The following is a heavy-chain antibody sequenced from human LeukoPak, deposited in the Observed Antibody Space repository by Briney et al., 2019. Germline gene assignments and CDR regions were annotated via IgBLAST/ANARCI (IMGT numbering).Heavy chain of an antibody. CDR2: ISYDGSNK. J-gene: IGHJ3*02. Sequence: GGSLRLSCAASGFTFSSYGMHWVRQAPGKGLEWVAVISYDGSNKYYADSVKGRFTISRDNSKNTLYLQMNSLRAEDTAVYYCAKDFEDLGEGGIFTAFDIWGQETMVTVSS. CDR1: GFTFSSYG. D-gene: IGHD3-3*01. CDR3: AKDFEDLGEGGIFTAFDI. V-gene: IGHV3-30*18.